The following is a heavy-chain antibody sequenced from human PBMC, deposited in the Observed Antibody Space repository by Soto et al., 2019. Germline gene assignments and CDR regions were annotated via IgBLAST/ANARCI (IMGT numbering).Heavy chain of an antibody. CDR3: ATTVTPFMPYYDFWSGITRSAEALPPTPNDHRYRIDV. CDR2: INPNSGGT. D-gene: IGHD3-3*01. Sequence: ASVKVSCKASGYTFTGYYMHWVRQAPGQGLEWMGWINPNSGGTNYAQKFQGWVTMTRDTSISTAYMELSRLRSDDTAVYYCATTVTPFMPYYDFWSGITRSAEALPPTPNDHRYRIDVWGQGTTVTVSS. J-gene: IGHJ6*02. CDR1: GYTFTGYY. V-gene: IGHV1-2*04.